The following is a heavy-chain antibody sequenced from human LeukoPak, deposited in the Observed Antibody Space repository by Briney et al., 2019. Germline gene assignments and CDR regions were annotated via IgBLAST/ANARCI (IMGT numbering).Heavy chain of an antibody. CDR2: INAGNGNT. J-gene: IGHJ4*02. D-gene: IGHD6-6*01. CDR1: GYTFTSYA. Sequence: GASVKVSCKASGYTFTSYAMHWVRQAPGQRLEWMGWINAGNGNTKYSQKFQGRVTITRDTSASTAYMELSSLRSEDTAVYYCARGHSSSSGPDPTEDFDYWGQGTLVTVSS. V-gene: IGHV1-3*01. CDR3: ARGHSSSSGPDPTEDFDY.